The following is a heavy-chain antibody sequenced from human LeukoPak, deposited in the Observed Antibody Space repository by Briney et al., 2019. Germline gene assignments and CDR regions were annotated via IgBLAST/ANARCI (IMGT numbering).Heavy chain of an antibody. D-gene: IGHD3-22*01. J-gene: IGHJ5*02. CDR2: INPNSGGT. V-gene: IGHV1-2*02. CDR3: AREPIGYYVSGGYWKSDNWFDP. CDR1: VYTFTGYY. Sequence: GASVKVSCKASVYTFTGYYMHWVRQAPGQGLEWMGWINPNSGGTNYAQKFQGRVTMTRDTSISTAYMELSRLRSGDTAVYYCAREPIGYYVSGGYWKSDNWFDPWGQGTLVTVSS.